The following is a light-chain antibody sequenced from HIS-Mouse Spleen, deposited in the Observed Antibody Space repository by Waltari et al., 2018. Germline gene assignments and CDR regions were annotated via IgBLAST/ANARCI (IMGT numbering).Light chain of an antibody. J-gene: IGLJ1*01. V-gene: IGLV2-11*01. CDR3: CSYAGSYRV. CDR2: DVS. CDR1: SSDVGGYNY. Sequence: QSALTQPRSVSGSPGQSVTIPCTGTSSDVGGYNYVSWYQQHPGQAPKLMIYDVSKRPSGVPDRFSGSKSGNTASLTISGLQAEDEADYYCCSYAGSYRVFGTGTKVTVL.